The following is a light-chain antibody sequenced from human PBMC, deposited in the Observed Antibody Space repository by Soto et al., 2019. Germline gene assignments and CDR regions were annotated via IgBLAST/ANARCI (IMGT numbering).Light chain of an antibody. CDR3: QNFDSAPQT. CDR1: QGIRHY. CDR2: EAS. V-gene: IGKV1-27*01. Sequence: DIQMTQSPSSLSASVGDRVTITCRASQGIRHYLAWYQQNPGKVPKLLIYEASNLQSGVPSRFRGGGSGTEFTLTISSLQHEDVATYYCQNFDSAPQTFGQGTKVEIK. J-gene: IGKJ1*01.